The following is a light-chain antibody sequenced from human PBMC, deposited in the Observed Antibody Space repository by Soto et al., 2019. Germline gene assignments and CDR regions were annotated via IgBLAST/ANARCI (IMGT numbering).Light chain of an antibody. CDR1: QSISSS. CDR3: QQYNDWRYT. Sequence: EIVMTQSPATLSVSPGERATLSCRASQSISSSLAWYQLKPGQAPRLLIYGASTRATGIPVRFSGSGSGTEFTLTISSLQSEDFAVYYCQQYNDWRYTFGQGTKLEIK. J-gene: IGKJ2*01. V-gene: IGKV3-15*01. CDR2: GAS.